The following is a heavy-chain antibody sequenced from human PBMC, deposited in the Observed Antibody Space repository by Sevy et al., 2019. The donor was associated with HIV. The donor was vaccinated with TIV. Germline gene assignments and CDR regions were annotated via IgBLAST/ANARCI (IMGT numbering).Heavy chain of an antibody. CDR3: AKWGGGHYDPDEIGYYFYYYNMDV. D-gene: IGHD3-22*01. CDR2: ISGSGSRT. CDR1: GFSFDSYG. J-gene: IGHJ6*03. V-gene: IGHV3-23*01. Sequence: GGSLRLSCAVSGFSFDSYGMTWVRQAPGKGLEWVSGISGSGSRTYYADSVKGRFIISRDNSKNTLDLQMNSLRSEDTALYYWAKWGGGHYDPDEIGYYFYYYNMDVWGKGTTVTVSS.